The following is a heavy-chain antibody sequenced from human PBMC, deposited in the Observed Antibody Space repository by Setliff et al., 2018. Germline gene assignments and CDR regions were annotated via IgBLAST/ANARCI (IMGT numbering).Heavy chain of an antibody. Sequence: PGESLKISCKGSGYSFTTYWIAWVRQMPGKGLEWVGLIAPDDPAIRYSPSFQGQVTMSADRSINTAYLQWYSLKASDTAIYYCARHAPGGRGMDVWGQGATVTVSS. CDR3: ARHAPGGRGMDV. CDR1: GYSFTTYW. CDR2: IAPDDPAI. J-gene: IGHJ6*02. D-gene: IGHD3-16*01. V-gene: IGHV5-51*01.